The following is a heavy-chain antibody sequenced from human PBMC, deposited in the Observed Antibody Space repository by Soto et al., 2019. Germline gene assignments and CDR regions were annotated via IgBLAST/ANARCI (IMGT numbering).Heavy chain of an antibody. CDR1: GFTFSSYA. J-gene: IGHJ4*02. CDR2: ISNSGGGT. D-gene: IGHD6-19*01. V-gene: IGHV3-23*01. CDR3: AKTAVAGPAYYYSDY. Sequence: PGGSLRLSCAASGFTFSSYAMTWVRQAPGKGLEWVSGISNSGGGTYYADSVKGRFTISRDNSKNTLYLQMNSLRAEDTAVYYCAKTAVAGPAYYYSDYWGQGTLVTVSS.